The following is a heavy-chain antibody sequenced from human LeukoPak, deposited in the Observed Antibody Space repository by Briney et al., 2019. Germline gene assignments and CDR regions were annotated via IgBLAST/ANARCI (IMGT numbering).Heavy chain of an antibody. CDR1: GGSFSGYY. Sequence: SETLSLTCAVYGGSFSGYYWSWIRQPPGKGLEWIGEINHSGSTNYNPSLKSRVTISVDKSKNQFSLKLTSVTAADTAVYYCASQTTSAPKACDYWGQGTLVTVSS. J-gene: IGHJ4*02. CDR2: INHSGST. D-gene: IGHD4-17*01. CDR3: ASQTTSAPKACDY. V-gene: IGHV4-34*01.